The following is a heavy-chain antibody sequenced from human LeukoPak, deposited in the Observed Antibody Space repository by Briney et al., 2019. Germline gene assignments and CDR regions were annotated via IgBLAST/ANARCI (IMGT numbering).Heavy chain of an antibody. Sequence: LWASVKVSCKASGYTFTGYYMHWVRQAPGQGLEWMGWINPNSGGTNYAQKFPGRVTMTRDTCISTAYMELRRLRSHDTAVYYCARDRVNAFDTWGQRKTVTASS. D-gene: IGHD3-10*01. J-gene: IGHJ3*02. CDR3: ARDRVNAFDT. V-gene: IGHV1-2*02. CDR2: INPNSGGT. CDR1: GYTFTGYY.